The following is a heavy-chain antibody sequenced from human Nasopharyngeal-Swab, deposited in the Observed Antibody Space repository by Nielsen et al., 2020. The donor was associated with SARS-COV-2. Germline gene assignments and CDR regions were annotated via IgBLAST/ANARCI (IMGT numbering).Heavy chain of an antibody. D-gene: IGHD6-19*01. CDR2: AGGNDGST. CDR3: ARDIGHSSGWYSYYSYGMDV. J-gene: IGHJ6*02. CDR1: GFGFSAFA. V-gene: IGHV3-23*01. Sequence: GESLKISCAASGFGFSAFAMSWVRQAPGKGLEWVSAAGGNDGSTFYADSVRGRFTISRDNSKNTLYLQMNSLRAEDTAVYYCARDIGHSSGWYSYYSYGMDVWGQGTTVTVSS.